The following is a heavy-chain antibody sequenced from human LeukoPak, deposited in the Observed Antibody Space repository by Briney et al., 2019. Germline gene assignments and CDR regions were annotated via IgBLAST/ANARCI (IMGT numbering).Heavy chain of an antibody. J-gene: IGHJ4*02. CDR2: ISGSGGST. Sequence: GSLRLSCAASGFTFSSYAMSWVRPAPGKGLEWVSAISGSGGSTYYADSVKGRFTISRDNSKNTLYLQMNSLRAEDTAVYYCAKGRLDPNLVLDHWGQGTLVTVSS. V-gene: IGHV3-23*01. D-gene: IGHD5-12*01. CDR3: AKGRLDPNLVLDH. CDR1: GFTFSSYA.